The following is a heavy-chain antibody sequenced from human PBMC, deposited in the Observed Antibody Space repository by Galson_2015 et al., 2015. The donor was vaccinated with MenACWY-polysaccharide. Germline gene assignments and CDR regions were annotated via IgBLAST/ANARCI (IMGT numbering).Heavy chain of an antibody. CDR2: IGTGGDT. CDR3: AREFTGDGSSWYHCYFDL. CDR1: GSTFSSFD. D-gene: IGHD6-13*01. V-gene: IGHV3-13*01. Sequence: SLRLSCAASGSTFSSFDMHWVRHVIGKGLEWVAAIGTGGDTYYSGSVKGRFTISRENAKNSLYLQMNSLRAGDTAVYYCAREFTGDGSSWYHCYFDLWGRGTLVTVSS. J-gene: IGHJ2*01.